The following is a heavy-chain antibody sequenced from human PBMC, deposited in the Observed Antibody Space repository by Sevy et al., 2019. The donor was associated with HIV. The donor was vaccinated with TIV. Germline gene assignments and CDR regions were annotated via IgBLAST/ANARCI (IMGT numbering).Heavy chain of an antibody. CDR3: ARVFYYDNSGPGY. CDR2: INPSGGST. CDR1: GYTFTNYY. D-gene: IGHD3-22*01. J-gene: IGHJ4*02. Sequence: ASVNVSCKASGYTFTNYYMHWVRQAPGQGLEWMGIINPSGGSTSYSQKFQGRVTMTRDTSTSTVYMELSSLRSEDTAVYYCARVFYYDNSGPGYWGPGTLVTVSS. V-gene: IGHV1-46*03.